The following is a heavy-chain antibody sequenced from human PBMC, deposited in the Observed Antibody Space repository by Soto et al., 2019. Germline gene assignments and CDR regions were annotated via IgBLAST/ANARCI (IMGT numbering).Heavy chain of an antibody. Sequence: GGSLRLSCAASGFTFSSYAMHWVRQAPGKGLEWVAVISYDGSNKYYADSVKGRFTISRDNSKNTLYLQMNSLRAEDTAVYYCARDRIPYYYDSSGYPDYWGQGTLVTVSS. D-gene: IGHD3-22*01. CDR2: ISYDGSNK. J-gene: IGHJ4*02. CDR3: ARDRIPYYYDSSGYPDY. CDR1: GFTFSSYA. V-gene: IGHV3-30-3*01.